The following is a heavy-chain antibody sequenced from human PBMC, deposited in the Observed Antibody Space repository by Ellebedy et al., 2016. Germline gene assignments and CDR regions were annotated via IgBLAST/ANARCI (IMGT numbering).Heavy chain of an antibody. D-gene: IGHD4-17*01. J-gene: IGHJ6*03. Sequence: GGSLRLSXAASGFTFSSYAMHWVRQAPGKGLEWVAVISYDGSNKYYADSVKGRFTISRDNSKNTLYLQMNSLRAEDTAVYYCARYGIYYYYYMDVWGKGTTVTVSS. V-gene: IGHV3-30-3*01. CDR1: GFTFSSYA. CDR2: ISYDGSNK. CDR3: ARYGIYYYYYMDV.